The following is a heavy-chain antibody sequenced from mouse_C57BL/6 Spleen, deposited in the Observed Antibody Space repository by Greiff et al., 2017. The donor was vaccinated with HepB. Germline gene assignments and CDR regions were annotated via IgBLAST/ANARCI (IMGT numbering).Heavy chain of an antibody. D-gene: IGHD1-1*01. Sequence: VQLQQSGPELVKPGASVKISCKASGYTFTDYYINWVKQRPGQGLEWIGWIFPGSGSTYYNEKFKGKATLTVDKSSSTAYMLLSSLTSEDSAVYFCARRGGGSSPYYYAMDYWGQGTSVTVSS. CDR2: IFPGSGST. V-gene: IGHV1-75*01. CDR3: ARRGGGSSPYYYAMDY. J-gene: IGHJ4*01. CDR1: GYTFTDYY.